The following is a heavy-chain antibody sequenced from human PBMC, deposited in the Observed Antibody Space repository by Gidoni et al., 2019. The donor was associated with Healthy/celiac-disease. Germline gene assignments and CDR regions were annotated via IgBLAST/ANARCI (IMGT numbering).Heavy chain of an antibody. V-gene: IGHV1-58*02. CDR2: ILVGSGNT. D-gene: IGHD3-10*01. J-gene: IGHJ6*02. Sequence: QMQLVQSGPEVKKPGTSVKVSCKASGFTFTSSAMKWVRQARGQRLEWIGWILVGSGNTNYAQKFQERVTITRDMSTSTAYMELSSLRSEDTAVYYCAFSSGSLWFGEWAYGMDVWGQGTTVTVSS. CDR3: AFSSGSLWFGEWAYGMDV. CDR1: GFTFTSSA.